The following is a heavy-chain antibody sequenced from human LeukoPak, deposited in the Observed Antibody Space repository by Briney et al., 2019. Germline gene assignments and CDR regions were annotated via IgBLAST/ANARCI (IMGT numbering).Heavy chain of an antibody. CDR3: ARDKQHSYGRYFDH. V-gene: IGHV4-59*01. J-gene: IGHJ4*02. Sequence: SQTLSLTCSVSGGSLSTYHWNWIRKPPRKGLEWIGYMQSTGNSKYSPCLKSRVAIFVDTSKNQVVLNLNSVTAADTAVYYCARDKQHSYGRYFDHWGQGMLVTVSS. CDR2: MQSTGNS. CDR1: GGSLSTYH. D-gene: IGHD5-18*01.